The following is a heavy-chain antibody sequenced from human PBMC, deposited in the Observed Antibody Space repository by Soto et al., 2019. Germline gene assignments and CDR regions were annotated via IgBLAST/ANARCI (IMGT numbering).Heavy chain of an antibody. Sequence: EPLAHTHSVSAAYLIVYHTSWIRQPPGEGLAWIGYIYYSGSTNYNPSPKSRVTISVDTSKNQFSLKLSSVTAADTAVYYCARDLTGTTGMDVWGQGTTVTV. V-gene: IGHV4-59*01. CDR3: ARDLTGTTGMDV. CDR2: IYYSGST. CDR1: AAYLIVYH. D-gene: IGHD1-7*01. J-gene: IGHJ6*02.